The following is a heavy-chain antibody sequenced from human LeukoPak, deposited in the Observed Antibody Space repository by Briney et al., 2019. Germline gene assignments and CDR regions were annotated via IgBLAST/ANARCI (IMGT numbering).Heavy chain of an antibody. V-gene: IGHV4-39*07. J-gene: IGHJ4*02. Sequence: SETLSLTCTVSGGSISSGNYHWAWIRQPPGKGLECIGSIYHTGNTYYNSSLESRVTISVDMPKNQFSLQLSFVTAADTAVYYCTRVRQGSQSDYWGQGTLVTVSS. CDR1: GGSISSGNYH. CDR3: TRVRQGSQSDY. CDR2: IYHTGNT.